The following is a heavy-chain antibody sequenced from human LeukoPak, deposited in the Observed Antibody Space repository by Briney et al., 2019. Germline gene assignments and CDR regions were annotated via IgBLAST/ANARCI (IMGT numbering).Heavy chain of an antibody. CDR1: GGSISNYY. V-gene: IGHV4-59*01. D-gene: IGHD3-22*01. Sequence: SGTLSLTCTVSGGSISNYYWSWIRQPPGKGLEWIGYIYYSGSTNYNPSLKSRVTISVDTSKNQFSLKLSSVTAADTAVYYCARVSSGYYYTYYYYMDVWGKGTTVTISS. CDR3: ARVSSGYYYTYYYYMDV. CDR2: IYYSGST. J-gene: IGHJ6*03.